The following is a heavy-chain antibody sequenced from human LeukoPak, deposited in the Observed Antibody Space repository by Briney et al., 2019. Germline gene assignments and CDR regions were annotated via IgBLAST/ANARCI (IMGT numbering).Heavy chain of an antibody. Sequence: SETPSLTCTVSGGSISSYYWSWIRQPAGKGLEWIGRIYTSGSTNYNPSLKSRVTMSVDTSKNQFSLKLSSVTAADTAVYYCARVGSYYYGSGSYYNLDYWGQGTLVTVSS. V-gene: IGHV4-4*07. J-gene: IGHJ4*02. CDR1: GGSISSYY. D-gene: IGHD3-10*01. CDR2: IYTSGST. CDR3: ARVGSYYYGSGSYYNLDY.